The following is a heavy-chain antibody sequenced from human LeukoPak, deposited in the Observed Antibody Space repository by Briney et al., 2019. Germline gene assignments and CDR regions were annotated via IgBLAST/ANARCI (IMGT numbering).Heavy chain of an antibody. V-gene: IGHV1-69*13. Sequence: GASVKVSCKASGGTFSSYAISWVRQAPGQGLEWMGGIIPIFGTANYAQKFQGRVTITADESTSTAYMELSSLRSEDTAVYYCAKDRGPKRGYYDSSGYYSDDYWGQGTLVTVSS. CDR1: GGTFSSYA. J-gene: IGHJ4*02. CDR3: AKDRGPKRGYYDSSGYYSDDY. CDR2: IIPIFGTA. D-gene: IGHD3-22*01.